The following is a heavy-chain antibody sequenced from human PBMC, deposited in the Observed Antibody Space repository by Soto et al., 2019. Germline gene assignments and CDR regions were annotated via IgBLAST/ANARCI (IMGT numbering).Heavy chain of an antibody. D-gene: IGHD5-18*01. V-gene: IGHV3-23*01. CDR1: GFTFSSYA. Sequence: GGSLRLSCAASGFTFSSYAMSWVRQAPGKGLEWVSAISGSGGSTYYADSVKGRFTISRDNSKNTLYLQMNSLRAEDTAVYYCAKRTDVDTAMAPLDYYYYGMDVRGQGTTVTVSS. J-gene: IGHJ6*02. CDR2: ISGSGGST. CDR3: AKRTDVDTAMAPLDYYYYGMDV.